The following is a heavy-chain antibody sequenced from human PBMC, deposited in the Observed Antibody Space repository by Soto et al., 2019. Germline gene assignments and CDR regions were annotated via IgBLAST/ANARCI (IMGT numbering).Heavy chain of an antibody. CDR2: ISGSGGST. D-gene: IGHD1-26*01. CDR1: GFTFSNYA. J-gene: IGHJ5*02. Sequence: DVQLLESGGGLVQPGGSLRLSCSASGFTFSNYAMSWVRRIPGKGLEWVSAISGSGGSTNYADSVKGRFTISRDNSKSTLYLQMSSLRVDDTAVYYCAKGSRYSGTYFHPWGQGTLVTVSS. CDR3: AKGSRYSGTYFHP. V-gene: IGHV3-23*01.